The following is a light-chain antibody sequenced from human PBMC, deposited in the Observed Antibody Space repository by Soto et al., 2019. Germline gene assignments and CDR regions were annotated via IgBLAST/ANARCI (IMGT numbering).Light chain of an antibody. CDR3: QHYRTS. CDR1: QGVSSSY. Sequence: EIVLTQSPGTLSLSPGERATLSCRASQGVSSSYFAWYQQKPGQPPRLLIYGASSRATGMPARFSGSGSGTDFTLTITRLEPEDFAVYYCQHYRTSFGGGTKVEIK. CDR2: GAS. V-gene: IGKV3-20*01. J-gene: IGKJ4*01.